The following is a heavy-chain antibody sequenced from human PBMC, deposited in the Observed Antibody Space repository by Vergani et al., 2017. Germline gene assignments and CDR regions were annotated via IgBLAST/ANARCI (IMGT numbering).Heavy chain of an antibody. J-gene: IGHJ4*02. CDR3: AKEAGYCSSTSCAQEGYFDY. V-gene: IGHV3-9*01. CDR2: ISWNSGSI. CDR1: EFTFDDYA. D-gene: IGHD2-2*01. Sequence: EVQLVESGGGLVQPGRSLRLSCAASEFTFDDYAMHWVRQAPGKGLEWVSGISWNSGSIGYADSVKGRFTISRDNAKNSLYLQMNSLRAEDTALYYCAKEAGYCSSTSCAQEGYFDYWGQGTLVTVSS.